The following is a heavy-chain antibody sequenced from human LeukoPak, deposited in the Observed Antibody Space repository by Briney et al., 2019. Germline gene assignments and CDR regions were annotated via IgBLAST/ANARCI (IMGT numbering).Heavy chain of an antibody. D-gene: IGHD3-16*01. J-gene: IGHJ3*02. CDR2: ITSDGSST. CDR1: GFTFSTYA. Sequence: PGGSLRLSCAASGFTFSTYAMSWVRQAPGEGLVWVARITSDGSSTSHADSVKGRFTISRDNAKNTLYLQMNSLRAEDTAVYYCARDYAVGESFDIWGQGTLVTVSS. V-gene: IGHV3-74*01. CDR3: ARDYAVGESFDI.